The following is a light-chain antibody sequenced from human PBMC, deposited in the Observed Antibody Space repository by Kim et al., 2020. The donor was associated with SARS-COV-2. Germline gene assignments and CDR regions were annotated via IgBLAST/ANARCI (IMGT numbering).Light chain of an antibody. CDR2: GDS. V-gene: IGLV3-9*01. CDR1: NSRSKN. Sequence: MARGQPARITCGGNNSRSKNLPGYQKKPGQAAVLVIYGDSNRPSGIPERFSGPNSGNTATLTISRAQAGDEADHYCQVWDSSTAVFGGGTQLTVL. J-gene: IGLJ2*01. CDR3: QVWDSSTAV.